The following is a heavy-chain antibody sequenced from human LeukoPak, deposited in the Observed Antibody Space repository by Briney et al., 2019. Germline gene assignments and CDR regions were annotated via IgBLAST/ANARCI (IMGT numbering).Heavy chain of an antibody. Sequence: ASVKVSCKASGYTFTSYYMHWVRQAPGRGLEWMGIINPSGGSTTYAQKFQGRVTMTRDTSTSTVYMELSSLRSEDTAVYYCARVLAYSYGSLYYFDYWGQGTLVTVSS. CDR3: ARVLAYSYGSLYYFDY. CDR1: GYTFTSYY. CDR2: INPSGGST. J-gene: IGHJ4*02. D-gene: IGHD5-18*01. V-gene: IGHV1-46*01.